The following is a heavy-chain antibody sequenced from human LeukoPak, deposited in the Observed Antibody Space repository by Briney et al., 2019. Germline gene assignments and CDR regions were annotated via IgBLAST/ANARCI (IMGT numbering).Heavy chain of an antibody. CDR1: GFTFPNYD. CDR3: AKARSWYYFDY. J-gene: IGHJ4*02. CDR2: ISDSGHDT. V-gene: IGHV3-23*01. Sequence: GGSLRLSCAASGFTFPNYDMSWVRQAPGKGLEWVSTISDSGHDTSYADSVKGRFTISRDNSKNTLYLQMNSLRAEDTAVYYCAKARSWYYFDYWGQGTLVTVSS.